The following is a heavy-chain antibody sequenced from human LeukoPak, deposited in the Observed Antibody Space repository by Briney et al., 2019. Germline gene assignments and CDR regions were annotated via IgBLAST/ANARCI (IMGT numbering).Heavy chain of an antibody. Sequence: PGGSLRLSCAASGFTFSDYYMSWIRQAPGKGLEWVAFIRYDGSNKYYADSVKGRFTISRDNSKNTLYLQMNSLRAEDTAVYYCAKFPIVGATGAFDIWGQGTMVTVSS. CDR3: AKFPIVGATGAFDI. CDR1: GFTFSDYY. V-gene: IGHV3-30*02. D-gene: IGHD1-26*01. J-gene: IGHJ3*02. CDR2: IRYDGSNK.